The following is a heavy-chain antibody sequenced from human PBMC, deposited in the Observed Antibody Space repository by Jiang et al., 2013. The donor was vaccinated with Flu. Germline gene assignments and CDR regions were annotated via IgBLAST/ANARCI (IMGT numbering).Heavy chain of an antibody. V-gene: IGHV4-39*01. J-gene: IGHJ4*02. Sequence: TISVDTSKNQFSLKLSSVTAADTAVYYCARHSAGATGWVDYWGQGTLVTVSS. D-gene: IGHD1-26*01. CDR3: ARHSAGATGWVDY.